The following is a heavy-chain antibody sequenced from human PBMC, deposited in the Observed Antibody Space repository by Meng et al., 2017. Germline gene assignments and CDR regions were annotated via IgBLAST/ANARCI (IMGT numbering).Heavy chain of an antibody. CDR2: IYYSGST. J-gene: IGHJ4*02. V-gene: IGHV4-61*08. D-gene: IGHD1-14*01. Sequence: GSLRLSCTVSGGSISSGGYYWSWIRQHPGKGLEWIGYIYYSGSTNYNPSLKSRVTISVDTSKNQFSLKLSSVTAADTAVYYCARGGNRPFDYWGQGTLVTVSS. CDR1: GGSISSGGYY. CDR3: ARGGNRPFDY.